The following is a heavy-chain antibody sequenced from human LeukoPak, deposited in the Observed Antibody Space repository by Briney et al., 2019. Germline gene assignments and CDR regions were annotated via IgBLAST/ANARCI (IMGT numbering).Heavy chain of an antibody. Sequence: XXXSXXAXXXTXSXCYMSWVRQAPGKGLEWVSVLYSDGSTFYADSVKGRFTISRDNSKNTLYLQMNSLRAEDTAVYYCARVDGYKHYFDYWGQGTLVTVSS. V-gene: IGHV3-53*01. J-gene: IGHJ4*02. CDR1: XXTXSXCY. CDR3: ARVDGYKHYFDY. CDR2: LYSDGST. D-gene: IGHD5-24*01.